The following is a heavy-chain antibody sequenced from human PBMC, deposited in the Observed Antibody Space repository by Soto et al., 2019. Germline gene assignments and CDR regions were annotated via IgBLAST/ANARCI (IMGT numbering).Heavy chain of an antibody. CDR1: GFTFSSYA. CDR3: PKAKPGIAVAGPGDGMDV. J-gene: IGHJ6*02. CDR2: ISGSGGST. V-gene: IGHV3-23*01. D-gene: IGHD6-19*01. Sequence: EVQLLESGGGLVQPGGSLRLSCAASGFTFSSYAMSWVRQAPGKGLEWVSAISGSGGSTYYADSVKGRFTISRDNSKNPLYRQKNSLRAEDTPIYYCPKAKPGIAVAGPGDGMDVCGQGTTVTVSS.